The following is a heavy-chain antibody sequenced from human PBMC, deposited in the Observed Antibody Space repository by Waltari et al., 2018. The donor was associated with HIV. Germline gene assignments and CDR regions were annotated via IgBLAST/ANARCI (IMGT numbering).Heavy chain of an antibody. J-gene: IGHJ6*02. CDR1: GGSISSYY. Sequence: QVQLQESGPGLVKPSETLSLTCTVSGGSISSYYWSWIRLPAGKGLEWIGRIYTSGSTNYNPSLKSRVTMSVDTSKNQFSLKLSSVTAADTAVYYCARGGDYYGSGSHHYYYYGMDVWGQGTTVTVSS. D-gene: IGHD3-10*01. CDR3: ARGGDYYGSGSHHYYYYGMDV. V-gene: IGHV4-4*07. CDR2: IYTSGST.